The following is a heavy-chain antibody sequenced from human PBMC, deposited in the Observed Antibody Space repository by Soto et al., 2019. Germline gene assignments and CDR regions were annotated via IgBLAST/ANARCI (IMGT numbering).Heavy chain of an antibody. CDR3: ARQDIAVVIADAMRYNWFDS. CDR2: INVSGST. V-gene: IGHV4-34*01. CDR1: GGPFSGYY. J-gene: IGHJ5*01. D-gene: IGHD2-15*01. Sequence: PSETLSLTCAVYGGPFSGYYWTWIRQSPGKGLEWIGEINVSGSTNYKPSLKSRVIISLDTSKSQFSLKLSSVTAADTAVYYCARQDIAVVIADAMRYNWFDSWGQGTLVTVS.